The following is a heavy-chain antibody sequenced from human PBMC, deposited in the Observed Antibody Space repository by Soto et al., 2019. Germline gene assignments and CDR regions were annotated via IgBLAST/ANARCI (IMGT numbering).Heavy chain of an antibody. V-gene: IGHV1-69*04. Sequence: ASVKVSCKASGGTFSSYTISWVRQAPGQGLEWMGRIIPILGIANYAQKFQGRVTITADKSTSTAYMELSSLRSEDTAVYYCARDRRYSSSWSSGPRDYYYYMDVWGKGTTVTVSS. CDR3: ARDRRYSSSWSSGPRDYYYYMDV. D-gene: IGHD6-13*01. CDR2: IIPILGIA. J-gene: IGHJ6*03. CDR1: GGTFSSYT.